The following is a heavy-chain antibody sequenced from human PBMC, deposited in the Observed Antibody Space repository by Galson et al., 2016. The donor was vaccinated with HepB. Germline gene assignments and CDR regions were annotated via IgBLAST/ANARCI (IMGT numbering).Heavy chain of an antibody. CDR1: GFTFSTYG. CDR3: ARGFAVPGRIDY. J-gene: IGHJ4*02. D-gene: IGHD2-2*01. V-gene: IGHV3-33*01. CDR2: IWYDGSNT. Sequence: SLRLSCAASGFTFSTYGIHWVRQAPGKGLEWVAAIWYDGSNTYYGDSVKGRFTISRDNSKNTVYLQMNSLRAVDTAVYYCARGFAVPGRIDYWGQGTLVTVSS.